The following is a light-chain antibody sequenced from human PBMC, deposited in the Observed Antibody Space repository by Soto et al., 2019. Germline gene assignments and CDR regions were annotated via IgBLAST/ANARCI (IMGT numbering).Light chain of an antibody. Sequence: DIVMTQSPDSLAVSLGERATINCKSSQSILSSSNNKNSLAWFQQQPGHPPKLLIYWASTRESGVPDRFSGSGSGTDFTLTISSLQAEDVAVYYCQQYYSSVVTFGQGTRLEIK. J-gene: IGKJ5*01. CDR2: WAS. CDR1: QSILSSSNNKNS. CDR3: QQYYSSVVT. V-gene: IGKV4-1*01.